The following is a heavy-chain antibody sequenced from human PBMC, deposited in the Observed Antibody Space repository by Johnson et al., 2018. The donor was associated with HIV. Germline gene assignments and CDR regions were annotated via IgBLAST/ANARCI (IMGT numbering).Heavy chain of an antibody. CDR1: GFSFSAYW. CDR3: ARLNIAFDI. D-gene: IGHD2/OR15-2a*01. CDR2: IKQDGSEK. J-gene: IGHJ3*02. Sequence: VQLVESGGHLVQPGGSLRLSCAASGFSFSAYWMTWVRQAPGMGLEWVANIKQDGSEKYYVYSVKGRFTISRENAKKSLYLQMNSLRVEDTAVYYCARLNIAFDIWGQGTMVTVSS. V-gene: IGHV3-7*03.